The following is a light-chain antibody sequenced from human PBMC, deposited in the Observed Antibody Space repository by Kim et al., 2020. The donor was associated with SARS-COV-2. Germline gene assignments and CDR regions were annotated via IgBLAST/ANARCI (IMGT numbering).Light chain of an antibody. CDR1: ISDVGAHNF. CDR2: DVR. V-gene: IGLV2-14*03. CDR3: ASYARNTVL. Sequence: PVQSSTISCPGSISDVGAHNFVSWYQQHPGHAPKRIIYDVRNRPSGGSYRFSGSKSGNTASLTISGLQAQDEGDYFCASYARNTVLFGGGTKLTVL. J-gene: IGLJ2*01.